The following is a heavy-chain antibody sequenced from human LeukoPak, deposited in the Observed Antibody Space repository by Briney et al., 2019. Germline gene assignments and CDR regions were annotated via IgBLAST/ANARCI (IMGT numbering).Heavy chain of an antibody. V-gene: IGHV6-1*01. CDR2: TYYRSQWKT. Sequence: SQTLSLTCAISGDSVSSNSVTWNWIRQSPSRGLEWLGRTYYRSQWKTDYSASVKSRIAVTPDTSKNQFSLQLNSVTPEDTAVYYCVRATSMNFDYWGQGALVTVSS. J-gene: IGHJ4*02. CDR3: VRATSMNFDY. CDR1: GDSVSSNSVT.